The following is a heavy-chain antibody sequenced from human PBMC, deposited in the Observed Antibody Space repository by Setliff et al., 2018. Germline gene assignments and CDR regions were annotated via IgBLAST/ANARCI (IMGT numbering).Heavy chain of an antibody. CDR2: IAVYTGKT. CDR1: GYIFAGYY. CDR3: LRLVRYCSRTACQRTSGDEV. D-gene: IGHD2-8*01. V-gene: IGHV1-18*01. J-gene: IGHJ4*01. Sequence: ASVKVSCKASGYIFAGYYMHWVRQAPGQGLEWRGWIAVYTGKTYSAQKFQGRLTMTTDKSTNMAYLDLRGLRLDDTAISFCLRLVRYCSRTACQRTSGDEVWGQGTLVTVSS.